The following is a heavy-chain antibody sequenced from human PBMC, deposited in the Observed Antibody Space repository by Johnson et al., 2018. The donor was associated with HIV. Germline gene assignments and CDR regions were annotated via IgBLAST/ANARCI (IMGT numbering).Heavy chain of an antibody. V-gene: IGHV3-20*04. CDR2: INWNGGST. D-gene: IGHD6-19*01. CDR3: ARDVSVAVAGTRQGAVGAFDM. Sequence: VQLVESGGGVVRPGGSLRLSCAASGFTFDDYGLSWVRQAQGKGLEWVSGINWNGGSTGYADSVKGRFTISRDNAKNSLYLHMNTLRAEDTALYYCARDVSVAVAGTRQGAVGAFDMWGQGTMVTVSS. J-gene: IGHJ3*02. CDR1: GFTFDDYG.